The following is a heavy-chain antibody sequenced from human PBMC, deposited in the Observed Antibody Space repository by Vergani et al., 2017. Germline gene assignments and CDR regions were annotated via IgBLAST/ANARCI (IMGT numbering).Heavy chain of an antibody. CDR3: AKHFRGWGIDY. D-gene: IGHD3-16*01. Sequence: QVQLVESGGGVVQRGGSLRLSCATSGFTLSNYDMQWSRQGPGKGLEFVAFIQFDGSNKYYADSVKGRFTLSRDFSKNTLYLQMNSLRTDDTATYYCAKHFRGWGIDYWGQGTQVIVSS. CDR2: IQFDGSNK. CDR1: GFTLSNYD. J-gene: IGHJ4*02. V-gene: IGHV3-30*02.